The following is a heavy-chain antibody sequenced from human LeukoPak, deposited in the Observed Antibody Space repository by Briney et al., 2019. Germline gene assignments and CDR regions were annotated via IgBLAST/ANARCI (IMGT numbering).Heavy chain of an antibody. Sequence: SVKVSCKASGGNFISYAVSWVRQAPGQGLEWMGGIIPMFGTSNYAQKFQGRVTITTDESTTTAYMELSSLSSEDTAVYYCATYTLSQFWSGYYHFDYWGQGTLVSVSS. CDR1: GGNFISYA. CDR3: ATYTLSQFWSGYYHFDY. D-gene: IGHD3-3*01. J-gene: IGHJ4*02. V-gene: IGHV1-69*05. CDR2: IIPMFGTS.